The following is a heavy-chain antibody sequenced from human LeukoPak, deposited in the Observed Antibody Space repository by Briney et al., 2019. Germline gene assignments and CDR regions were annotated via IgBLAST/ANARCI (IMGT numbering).Heavy chain of an antibody. D-gene: IGHD1-26*01. V-gene: IGHV1-18*01. CDR2: ISAYNGNT. Sequence: EASVNVSCKASGYTFTIYGISWVRQATGQGLERMGWISAYNGNTNYAQKLQGRVTMTTDTSTSTAYMELRSLRSDDTAVYYCARDKEVVGATDFDYWGQGTLVSVSS. J-gene: IGHJ4*02. CDR1: GYTFTIYG. CDR3: ARDKEVVGATDFDY.